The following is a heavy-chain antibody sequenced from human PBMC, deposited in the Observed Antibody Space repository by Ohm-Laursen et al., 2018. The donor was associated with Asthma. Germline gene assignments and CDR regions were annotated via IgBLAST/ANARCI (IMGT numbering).Heavy chain of an antibody. J-gene: IGHJ4*02. CDR3: ARDAGYYYDSSGYSY. CDR2: ISSNSDYI. V-gene: IGHV3-21*01. Sequence: SLRLSCSASGFTFSYYSMIWVRQAPGTGLEWVSAISSNSDYIFYADSVKGRFTISRDNAKNSLYLQMNSLRAEDTAVYYCARDAGYYYDSSGYSYWGQGTLVTVSS. D-gene: IGHD3-22*01. CDR1: GFTFSYYS.